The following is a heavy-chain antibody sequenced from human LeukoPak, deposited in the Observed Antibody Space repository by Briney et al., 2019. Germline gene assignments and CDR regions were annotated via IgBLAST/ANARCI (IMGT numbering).Heavy chain of an antibody. V-gene: IGHV4-34*01. J-gene: IGHJ5*02. CDR1: GGSFSGYY. CDR2: ISHSGST. Sequence: AETLSLTCAVYGGSFSGYYWSWIRQPPGKGLEWIGEISHSGSTNYNPSLKSGVTISVDTSKNQFSLKLSSVTAADTAGYYCERRITIIVVARGWFDPWGQGTLVTVSS. D-gene: IGHD3-22*01. CDR3: ERRITIIVVARGWFDP.